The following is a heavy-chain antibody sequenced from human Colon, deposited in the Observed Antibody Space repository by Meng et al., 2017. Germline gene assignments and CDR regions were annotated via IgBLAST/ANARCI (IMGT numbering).Heavy chain of an antibody. V-gene: IGHV1-2*05. D-gene: IGHD1-26*01. CDR3: ARMGAGAAFDF. J-gene: IGHJ4*02. CDR1: GYTFTTFF. Sequence: QVRLVQSGAEVKTPGSSVKISCEASGYTFTTFFLNWVRQTPDQGFEWLGRIDPNSGVTNFAQKFQGRVTMTRDTSISTAYMELASLRSDDTGVYYCARMGAGAAFDFWGQGTLVTVSS. CDR2: IDPNSGVT.